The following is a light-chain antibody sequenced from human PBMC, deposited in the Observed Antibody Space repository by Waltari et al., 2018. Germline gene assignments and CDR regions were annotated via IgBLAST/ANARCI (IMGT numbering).Light chain of an antibody. CDR2: DVS. CDR1: SSDVGGYNY. Sequence: QSALTQPRSVSGSPGQSVTISCTGTSSDVGGYNYVSWYPQHPGKAPKLMIYDVSKRPSGVPDRFSGSKSGNTASLTISGLQAEDEAEYYCCSYAGSYTLGVFGTGTKVTVL. J-gene: IGLJ1*01. V-gene: IGLV2-11*01. CDR3: CSYAGSYTLGV.